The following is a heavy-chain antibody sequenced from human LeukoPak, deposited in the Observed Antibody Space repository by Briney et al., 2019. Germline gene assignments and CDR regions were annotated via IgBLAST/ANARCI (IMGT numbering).Heavy chain of an antibody. Sequence: GGSLRLSCAASGFTFSSYAMSWVRQAPGKGLEWVSAISGSGGSTYYADSVKGRFTISRDNSKNTLYLQMNSLRAEDTAVYYCARAERGSSPTPYGFDIWGQGTMVTVSS. D-gene: IGHD2-21*01. J-gene: IGHJ3*02. CDR1: GFTFSSYA. CDR3: ARAERGSSPTPYGFDI. V-gene: IGHV3-23*01. CDR2: ISGSGGST.